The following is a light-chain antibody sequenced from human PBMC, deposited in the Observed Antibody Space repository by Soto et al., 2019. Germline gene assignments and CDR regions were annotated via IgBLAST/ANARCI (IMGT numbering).Light chain of an antibody. CDR2: DVT. J-gene: IGLJ1*01. Sequence: SCIGTSSDVGAFNYVSWYQHHPGKAPQLIIYDVTSRPSGVSNRFSASKSGNTASLTISGLQAEDEADYYCSSYTTRNTEVFGTGTKATVL. V-gene: IGLV2-14*03. CDR3: SSYTTRNTEV. CDR1: SSDVGAFNY.